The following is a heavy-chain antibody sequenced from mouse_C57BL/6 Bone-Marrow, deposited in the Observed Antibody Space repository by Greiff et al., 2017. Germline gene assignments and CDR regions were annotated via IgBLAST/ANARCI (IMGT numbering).Heavy chain of an antibody. CDR3: TYFTTVAVRYYFDY. D-gene: IGHD1-1*01. V-gene: IGHV14-4*01. J-gene: IGHJ2*01. Sequence: EVKLMESGAELVRPGASVKLSCTASGFNIKDDYMHWVKQRPEQGLEWIGWIDPENGDTEYASKFQGKATITADTSSNTAYLQLSSLTSEDTAVDYCTYFTTVAVRYYFDYWGQGTTLTVSS. CDR2: IDPENGDT. CDR1: GFNIKDDY.